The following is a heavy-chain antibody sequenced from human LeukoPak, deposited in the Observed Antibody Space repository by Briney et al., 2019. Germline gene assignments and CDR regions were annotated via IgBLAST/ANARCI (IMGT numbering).Heavy chain of an antibody. CDR3: ARLLGTATTYDY. CDR2: INPDGSQK. D-gene: IGHD5-24*01. Sequence: GGSLTLSCEASGFTFSTHWMSWVRQAPGKGREWVASINPDGSQKYYLDSVKGRFTISRDNTKNSLYLQMYSLGAEDTAVYYCARLLGTATTYDYWGQGTLVTVSS. CDR1: GFTFSTHW. V-gene: IGHV3-7*01. J-gene: IGHJ4*02.